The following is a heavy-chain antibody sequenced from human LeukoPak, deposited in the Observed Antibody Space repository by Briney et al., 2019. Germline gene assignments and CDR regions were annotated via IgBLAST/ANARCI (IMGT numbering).Heavy chain of an antibody. V-gene: IGHV1-2*02. D-gene: IGHD4-17*01. CDR2: INPNSGGT. J-gene: IGHJ4*02. CDR1: GYTFTDYY. CDR3: ATDYGDYGAPKPLDY. Sequence: ASVKVSCKASGYTFTDYYMHWVRQAPGQGLEWMGWINPNSGGTEYAQKFQGRVTMTRDTSISTAYMELSSLRSEDTAVYYCATDYGDYGAPKPLDYWGQGTLVTVSS.